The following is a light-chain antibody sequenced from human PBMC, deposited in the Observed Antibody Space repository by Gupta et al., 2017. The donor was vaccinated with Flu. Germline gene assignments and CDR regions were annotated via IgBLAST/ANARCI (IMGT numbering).Light chain of an antibody. CDR1: QGVSNY. V-gene: IGKV3-11*01. CDR2: DAS. Sequence: PATLSLSEGERVTLTCRASQGVSNYLAWFQQKPGKAPKLLIYDASNMETGIPARFSGSGSGTDFTLTISSLEPEDFAIYYCQQRNNWPLTFGGGTQVEIK. J-gene: IGKJ4*01. CDR3: QQRNNWPLT.